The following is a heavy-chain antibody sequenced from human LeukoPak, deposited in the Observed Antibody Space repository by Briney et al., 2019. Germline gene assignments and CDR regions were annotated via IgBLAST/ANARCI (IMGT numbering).Heavy chain of an antibody. CDR2: INPIVGST. D-gene: IGHD4-17*01. CDR1: GYTVTIYY. V-gene: IGHV1-46*03. Sequence: ASVTLSCKASGYTVTIYYIHWCRQSPGQGLEWMGIINPIVGSTSYAQKYQGRVTMTRDTSTSTINRELIRLKSEDTAVYYGSRGQLLSTYGDYEAPSSFGYWGQGTLVTVSS. J-gene: IGHJ4*02. CDR3: SRGQLLSTYGDYEAPSSFGY.